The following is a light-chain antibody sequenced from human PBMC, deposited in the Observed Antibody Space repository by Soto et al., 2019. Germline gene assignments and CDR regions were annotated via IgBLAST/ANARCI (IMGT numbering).Light chain of an antibody. V-gene: IGKV3-15*01. CDR2: SAS. J-gene: IGKJ5*01. Sequence: EIVLTQSPCTLSLSPGERVTLSCRASQSVSDNVAWYQQRPGQSPRLLMHSASARAAGLPARFSGSGSGTEFSLSIHSLQSEDFAVYFCQQYNDWPITFGQGTRLEIK. CDR3: QQYNDWPIT. CDR1: QSVSDN.